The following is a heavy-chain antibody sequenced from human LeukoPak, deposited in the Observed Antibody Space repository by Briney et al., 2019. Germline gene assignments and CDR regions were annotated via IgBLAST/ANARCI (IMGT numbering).Heavy chain of an antibody. CDR1: GGSISRSAYF. CDR3: AKGRKDFDTNLGPFDS. Sequence: SQTLSLTCTVSGGSISRSAYFWSWIRQPPGKGLEWIGYIYHSGSTYYNPSLESRVTISVDRSKNQFSLKVTSVTTADTAVYYCAKGRKDFDTNLGPFDSWGQGILVTVSS. CDR2: IYHSGST. J-gene: IGHJ4*02. V-gene: IGHV4-30-2*02. D-gene: IGHD3-9*01.